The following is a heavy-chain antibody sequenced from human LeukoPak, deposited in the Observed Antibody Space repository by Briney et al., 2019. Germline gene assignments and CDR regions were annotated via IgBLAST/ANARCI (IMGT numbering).Heavy chain of an antibody. CDR1: GYSISTDYY. V-gene: IGHV4-38-2*02. D-gene: IGHD3-22*01. Sequence: PSETLSLTCSVSGYSISTDYYWGWIRQAPGKGLEWTGIINHRGSTNYIPSLKSRVTISPDTSKNQFSLKLSSVTAADTAVYYCARVGDTSGYFQHFDYWGQGILVTVSS. CDR3: ARVGDTSGYFQHFDY. J-gene: IGHJ4*01. CDR2: INHRGST.